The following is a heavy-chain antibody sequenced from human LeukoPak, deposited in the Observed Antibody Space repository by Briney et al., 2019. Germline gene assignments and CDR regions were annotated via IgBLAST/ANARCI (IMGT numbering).Heavy chain of an antibody. CDR3: ARDGLNYDILTGYY. V-gene: IGHV3-21*01. D-gene: IGHD3-9*01. Sequence: PGGSLRLSGAASGFTFSSYSMNWVRQAPGKGLEWVSSISSSSSYIYYADSVKGRFTISRDNAKNSLYLQMNSLRAEDTAVYYCARDGLNYDILTGYYWGQGTLVTVSS. CDR1: GFTFSSYS. J-gene: IGHJ4*02. CDR2: ISSSSSYI.